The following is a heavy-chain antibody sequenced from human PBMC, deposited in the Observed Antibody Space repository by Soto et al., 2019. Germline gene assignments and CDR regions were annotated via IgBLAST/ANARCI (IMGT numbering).Heavy chain of an antibody. Sequence: QVQLVESGGGVVQPGRSLRLSCAASGFTFSSYGMHWVRQAPGKGLEWVAVISYDGRNKYYADSVKGRFTISRDNSKNTLYLQMNSLRAEDTAVYYCAKFRIYDSSGWYAFDIWGQGTMVTVSS. V-gene: IGHV3-30*18. CDR1: GFTFSSYG. CDR2: ISYDGRNK. J-gene: IGHJ3*02. D-gene: IGHD3-22*01. CDR3: AKFRIYDSSGWYAFDI.